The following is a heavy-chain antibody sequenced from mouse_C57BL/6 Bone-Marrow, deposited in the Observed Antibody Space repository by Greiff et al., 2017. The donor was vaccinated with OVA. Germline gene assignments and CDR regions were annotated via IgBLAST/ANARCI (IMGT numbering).Heavy chain of an antibody. CDR1: GFTFSDYG. CDR3: AREEDSNFAY. Sequence: EVKLVESGGGLVQPGGSLKLSCAASGFTFSDYGMAWVRQAPRKGPEWVAFISNLAYSIYYADTVTGRFTISRENAKNTLYLEMSSLRSEDTAMYYCAREEDSNFAYWGQGTLVTVSA. CDR2: ISNLAYSI. D-gene: IGHD2-5*01. V-gene: IGHV5-15*04. J-gene: IGHJ3*01.